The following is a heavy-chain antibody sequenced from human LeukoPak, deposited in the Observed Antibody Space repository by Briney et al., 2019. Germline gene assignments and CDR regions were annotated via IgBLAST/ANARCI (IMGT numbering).Heavy chain of an antibody. D-gene: IGHD3-22*01. CDR2: ISSSSSYI. CDR1: GFTFSSYS. Sequence: GGSLRLSCAASGFTFSSYSMNWVRQAPGRGLEWVSSISSSSSYIYYADLVKGRFTISRDDAKNSLYLQMNSLRAEDTAVYYCASIGVVVIQDYWGQGTLVTVSS. J-gene: IGHJ4*02. V-gene: IGHV3-21*01. CDR3: ASIGVVVIQDY.